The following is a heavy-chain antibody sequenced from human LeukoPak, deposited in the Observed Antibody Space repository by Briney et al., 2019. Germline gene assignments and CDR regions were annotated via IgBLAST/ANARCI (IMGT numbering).Heavy chain of an antibody. V-gene: IGHV3-7*01. CDR3: ASRIVGTPDYFDY. CDR1: GFTVSSNS. Sequence: GSLRLSCAVSGFTVSSNSMSWVRQAPGKGLEWVANIMQDGNDKYYVDSVKGRFTISRDNAKNSLYLQLNSLRVEDTAVYYCASRIVGTPDYFDYWGQGTLVTVSS. J-gene: IGHJ4*02. D-gene: IGHD1-26*01. CDR2: IMQDGNDK.